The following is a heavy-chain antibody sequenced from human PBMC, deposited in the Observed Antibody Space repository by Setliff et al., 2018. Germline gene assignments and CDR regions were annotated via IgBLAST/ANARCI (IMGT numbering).Heavy chain of an antibody. CDR3: ARSEGSSWLSSYYYYYGMDV. Sequence: GASVKVSCKPSGYTFTSYGTSWVRQAPGQGLEWMGWISAYIGNTNYAQKLQGRVTMTTDTSTSTAYMELRSLRSDDTAVYYCARSEGSSWLSSYYYYYGMDVWGQGTTVTVSS. D-gene: IGHD6-13*01. V-gene: IGHV1-18*01. J-gene: IGHJ6*02. CDR2: ISAYIGNT. CDR1: GYTFTSYG.